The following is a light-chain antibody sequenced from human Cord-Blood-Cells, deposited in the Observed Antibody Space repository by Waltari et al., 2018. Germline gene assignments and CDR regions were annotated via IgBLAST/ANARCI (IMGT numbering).Light chain of an antibody. CDR3: NSRDSSGNPSYV. CDR2: GKN. J-gene: IGLJ1*01. V-gene: IGLV3-19*01. CDR1: SLRSYY. Sequence: SSELTQDPAVSVALGQTVRITCQGDSLRSYYASWYQQKPGQAPVLVLYGKNNRPSGIPDRFSGSSSGNTASLTITGAQAEDEADYYCNSRDSSGNPSYVFGTGTKVTVL.